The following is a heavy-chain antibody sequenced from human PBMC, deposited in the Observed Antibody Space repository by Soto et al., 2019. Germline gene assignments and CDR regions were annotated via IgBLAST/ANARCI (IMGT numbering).Heavy chain of an antibody. J-gene: IGHJ6*02. CDR2: IGAYNGHT. CDR1: GYTFTNSG. V-gene: IGHV1-18*01. CDR3: AREDYYDSSGYLPVRYYFGMDV. Sequence: ASVKVSCKASGYTFTNSGISWVRQAPGQGLEWMGWIGAYNGHTKYAQKLQGRVTMTTDTSTSTAYMELRSLKSDDTAVYYCAREDYYDSSGYLPVRYYFGMDVWGQGTTVTAP. D-gene: IGHD3-22*01.